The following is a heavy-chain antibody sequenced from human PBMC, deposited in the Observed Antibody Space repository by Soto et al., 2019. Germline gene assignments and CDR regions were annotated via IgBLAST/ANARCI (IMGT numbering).Heavy chain of an antibody. CDR1: GGSFSGYY. CDR2: INHSGGT. D-gene: IGHD2-15*01. V-gene: IGHV4-34*01. Sequence: PSETLSLTCAVYGGSFSGYYWSWIRQPPGKGLEWIGEINHSGGTNYNPSLKSRVTISVDTSKNQFSLKLSSVTAADTAVYYCASAGYCSGGSCYPWYYYYYGMDVWGQGTTVTVSS. J-gene: IGHJ6*02. CDR3: ASAGYCSGGSCYPWYYYYYGMDV.